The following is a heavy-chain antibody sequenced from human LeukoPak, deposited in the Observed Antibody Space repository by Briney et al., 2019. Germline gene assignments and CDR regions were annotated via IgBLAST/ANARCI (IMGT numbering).Heavy chain of an antibody. CDR1: GGSISSSSYY. CDR2: IYYSGST. D-gene: IGHD4-17*01. J-gene: IGHJ4*02. CDR3: ARVPTVTFFDY. Sequence: ASETLSLTCTVSGGSISSSSYYWGWIRQPPGKGLEWIGSIYYSGSTYYNPSLKSRVTISVDTSKNQFSLKLSSVTAADTAVYYCARVPTVTFFDYWGQGTLVTVSS. V-gene: IGHV4-39*01.